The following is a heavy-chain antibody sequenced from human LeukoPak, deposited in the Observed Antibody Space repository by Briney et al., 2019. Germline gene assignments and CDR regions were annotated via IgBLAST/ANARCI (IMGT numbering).Heavy chain of an antibody. J-gene: IGHJ5*02. CDR2: ISRSGSYI. CDR3: ARDFEIYLNSTPLKGWFDP. D-gene: IGHD2-2*02. Sequence: PGGSLRLSCAASGFTFSSYSMNWVRQAPGKGLDWVSSISRSGSYIYYADAVKGRFTISRDKAKNSLYLQMNSLRAEDTAVYYCARDFEIYLNSTPLKGWFDPWGQGTLVTVSS. CDR1: GFTFSSYS. V-gene: IGHV3-21*01.